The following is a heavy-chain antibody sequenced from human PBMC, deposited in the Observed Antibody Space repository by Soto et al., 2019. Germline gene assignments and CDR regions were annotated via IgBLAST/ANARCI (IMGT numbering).Heavy chain of an antibody. D-gene: IGHD2-2*01. V-gene: IGHV5-51*01. CDR2: IYPGDSDT. J-gene: IGHJ6*02. Sequence: GESLNISCKGSGYSFTSYWIGWVRQMPGKGLEWMGIIYPGDSDTRYSPSFQGQVTISADKSISTAYLQWSSLKASDTAMYYCERTRYCSNNCGNSRYYYYGMDVWGQRTTVTV. CDR1: GYSFTSYW. CDR3: ERTRYCSNNCGNSRYYYYGMDV.